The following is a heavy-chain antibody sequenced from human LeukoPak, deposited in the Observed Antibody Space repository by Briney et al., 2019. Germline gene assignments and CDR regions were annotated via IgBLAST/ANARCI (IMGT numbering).Heavy chain of an antibody. V-gene: IGHV4-39*01. D-gene: IGHD3-16*01. Sequence: SETLSLTCTVSGGSISSSSYYWGWIRQPPGKGLEWIGSIYYSGSTYYNPSLKSRVTISVDTSKNQFSLQLSSVTAADTAVYYCARPLGGLGWFDPWGQGTLVTVSS. CDR1: GGSISSSSYY. J-gene: IGHJ5*02. CDR3: ARPLGGLGWFDP. CDR2: IYYSGST.